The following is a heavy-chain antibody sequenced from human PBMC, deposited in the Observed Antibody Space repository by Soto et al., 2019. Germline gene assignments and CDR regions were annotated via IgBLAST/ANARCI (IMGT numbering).Heavy chain of an antibody. V-gene: IGHV4-34*01. D-gene: IGHD6-19*01. J-gene: IGHJ6*02. Sequence: PSETLSLTCAVYGGSFSGYHWSWIRQSPGKGLEWIGEINHGGTTNYKSSLKSRVTISIDTSKNQFSLKVTSVTAADTAVYYCARGRGQRSGWGWYHYSGLDVWGQGTTVTVSS. CDR2: INHGGTT. CDR1: GGSFSGYH. CDR3: ARGRGQRSGWGWYHYSGLDV.